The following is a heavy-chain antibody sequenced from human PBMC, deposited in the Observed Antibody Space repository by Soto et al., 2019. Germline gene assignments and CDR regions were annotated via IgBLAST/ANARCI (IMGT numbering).Heavy chain of an antibody. V-gene: IGHV3-30*03. CDR1: GVTFKDYG. CDR2: ISYDGKQT. Sequence: GGSLILSCGAPGVTFKDYGMHWVRQAPGKGLEWVAVISYDGKQTYYAASVKGRFTISKDESKRTLFLQMNSLRVDDTAVYYCARDGWGANWYFDLWGRGTLVTVSS. D-gene: IGHD3-16*01. CDR3: ARDGWGANWYFDL. J-gene: IGHJ2*01.